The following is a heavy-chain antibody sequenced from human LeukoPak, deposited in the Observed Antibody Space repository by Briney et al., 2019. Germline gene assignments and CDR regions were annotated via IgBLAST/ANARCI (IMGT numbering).Heavy chain of an antibody. D-gene: IGHD3-3*01. J-gene: IGHJ3*02. CDR1: GGSFSGYY. Sequence: SETLSLTCAVYGGSFSGYYWSWIRQPPGKGLEWIGEINHSGSTNYNPSLKSRVTISVDTSKNQFSLKLSSVTAADTAVYYCARADARITIFGVVPHRDAFGIWGQGTMVTVSS. V-gene: IGHV4-34*01. CDR2: INHSGST. CDR3: ARADARITIFGVVPHRDAFGI.